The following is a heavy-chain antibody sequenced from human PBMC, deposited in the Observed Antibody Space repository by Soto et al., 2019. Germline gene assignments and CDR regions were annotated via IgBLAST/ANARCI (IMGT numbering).Heavy chain of an antibody. Sequence: DVQLVESGGGLVQPGRSLRLSCAASGFTFDDYAMHWVRQAPGKGLEWVSGISWNSGSIGYADSVTGRFTISRDNAKNYLDLQLNRRRAEDTALYYCAKDIGYYDSSPRYFDLWGRGTLVTVSS. CDR3: AKDIGYYDSSPRYFDL. D-gene: IGHD3-22*01. J-gene: IGHJ2*01. CDR2: ISWNSGSI. V-gene: IGHV3-9*01. CDR1: GFTFDDYA.